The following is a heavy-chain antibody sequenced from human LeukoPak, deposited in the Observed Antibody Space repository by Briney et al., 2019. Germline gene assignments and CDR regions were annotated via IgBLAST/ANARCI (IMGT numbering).Heavy chain of an antibody. Sequence: GGALTLSCAASGVSFSGFFWNWGRRTPGREMEGVAFISQDESETFYMDSVRGRFTISRDNTKKSLYLQMNSLRAEDTAVYFCVRDLGHSRHYFEYWGQGALVTVSS. CDR2: ISQDESET. CDR1: GVSFSGFF. V-gene: IGHV3-7*01. CDR3: VRDLGHSRHYFEY. D-gene: IGHD7-27*01. J-gene: IGHJ4*02.